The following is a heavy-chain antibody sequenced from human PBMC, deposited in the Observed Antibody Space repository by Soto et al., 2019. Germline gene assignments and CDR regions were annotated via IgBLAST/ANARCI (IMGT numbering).Heavy chain of an antibody. V-gene: IGHV4-31*03. CDR3: ARTKCSGGSCYSWSLDY. D-gene: IGHD2-15*01. Sequence: SLTCTVSVGSSTTGGYCWSWIRQLPGKGLEWIGHRYYSESTYYNPPLKSRVSISLDTSKNQFSLKLSFVTAADTAMYYCARTKCSGGSCYSWSLDYWGQGTPVTVS. J-gene: IGHJ4*02. CDR1: VGSSTTGGYC. CDR2: RYYSEST.